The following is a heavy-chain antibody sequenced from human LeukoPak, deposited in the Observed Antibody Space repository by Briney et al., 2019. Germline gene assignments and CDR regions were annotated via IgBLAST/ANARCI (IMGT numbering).Heavy chain of an antibody. CDR3: AGYASSGRRGAFDI. Sequence: SGGSLRLSCAASGFTFSSYTMNWVRQAPGKGLEWVSSITSSSTYIYYADSVKGRFTVSRDNAKNSLYLQMNSLRAEDTAVYYCAGYASSGRRGAFDIWGQGTMVTVSS. J-gene: IGHJ3*02. CDR1: GFTFSSYT. D-gene: IGHD3-22*01. V-gene: IGHV3-21*01. CDR2: ITSSSTYI.